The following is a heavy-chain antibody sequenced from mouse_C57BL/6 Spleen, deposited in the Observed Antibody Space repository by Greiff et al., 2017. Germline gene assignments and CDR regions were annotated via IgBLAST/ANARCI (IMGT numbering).Heavy chain of an antibody. D-gene: IGHD2-3*01. Sequence: QVQLKQPGAELVKPGASVKMSCKASGYTFTSYWITWVKQRPGQGLEWIGDIYPGSGSTNYNEKFKSKATLTVDTSSSTAYMQLSSLTSEDSAVYYCAREDDGYPWFAYWGQGTLVTVSA. CDR2: IYPGSGST. V-gene: IGHV1-55*01. CDR1: GYTFTSYW. J-gene: IGHJ3*01. CDR3: AREDDGYPWFAY.